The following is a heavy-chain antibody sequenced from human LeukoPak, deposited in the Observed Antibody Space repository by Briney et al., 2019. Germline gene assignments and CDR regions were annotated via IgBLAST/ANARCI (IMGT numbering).Heavy chain of an antibody. V-gene: IGHV3-11*06. D-gene: IGHD2-2*01. CDR3: ARDRLSTSFD. J-gene: IGHJ4*02. CDR2: ISSSSSYT. CDR1: GFTFSDYH. Sequence: GGSLRLSCVASGFTFSDYHMSWIRRAPGKGLEWVSYISSSSSYTNYADSVKGRFTISRDNAKNSLYLQMNSLRAEDTAVYYCARDRLSTSFDWGQGTLVTVSS.